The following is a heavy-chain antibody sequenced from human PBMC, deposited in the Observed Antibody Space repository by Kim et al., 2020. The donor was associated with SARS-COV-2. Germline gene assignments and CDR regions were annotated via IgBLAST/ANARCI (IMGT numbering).Heavy chain of an antibody. J-gene: IGHJ6*02. CDR3: ARGDSSGWTYDYYGMDV. CDR1: GYTFTSYA. D-gene: IGHD6-19*01. Sequence: ASVKVSCKASGYTFTSYAMHWVRQAPGQRLEWMGWINAGNGNTKYSQKFQGRVTITRDTSASTAYMELSSLRSEDTAVYYCARGDSSGWTYDYYGMDVWGQGTTVTVSS. CDR2: INAGNGNT. V-gene: IGHV1-3*01.